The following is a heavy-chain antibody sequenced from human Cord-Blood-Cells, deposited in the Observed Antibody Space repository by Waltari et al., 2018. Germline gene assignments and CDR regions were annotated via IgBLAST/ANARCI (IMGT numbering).Heavy chain of an antibody. D-gene: IGHD6-13*01. J-gene: IGHJ4*02. V-gene: IGHV3-30-3*01. Sequence: QVQLVESGGGVVQPGRSLRLSCAASGFTFRSYDMHWVRQAPGKGREWVAVISYDGSNKYYADSVKGRFTISRDNSKNTLYLQMNSLRAEDTAVYYCARDSSSWYYWGQGTLVTVSS. CDR2: ISYDGSNK. CDR1: GFTFRSYD. CDR3: ARDSSSWYY.